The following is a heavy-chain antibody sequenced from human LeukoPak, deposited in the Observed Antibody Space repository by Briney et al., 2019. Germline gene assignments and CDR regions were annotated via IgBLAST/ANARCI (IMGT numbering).Heavy chain of an antibody. CDR2: MNWNGGST. D-gene: IGHD1-1*01. V-gene: IGHV3-20*04. CDR1: GCTFDNYG. CDR3: ARGGLIQRHAFDI. Sequence: GGSLRLSCAASGCTFDNYGMSWVRQVPGKGMEWVCGMNWNGGSTGNADSVKGRFTISRDNAKNSLYLQMNRLRGEDTALYYCARGGLIQRHAFDIWRQATMVTVSS. J-gene: IGHJ3*02.